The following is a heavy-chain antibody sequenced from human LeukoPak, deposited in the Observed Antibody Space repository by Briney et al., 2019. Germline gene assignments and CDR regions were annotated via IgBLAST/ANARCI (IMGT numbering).Heavy chain of an antibody. Sequence: SQTLSLTCTVSGGSISSGGYYWGWIRQPPGKGLEWIGYIYHSGSTYYNPSLKSRVTMSVDTSKNQFSLKLSSVTATDTAVYYCARGPLGYCSGGSCYSLSSPREPKAYYFDYWGQGTLVTVSS. V-gene: IGHV4-30-2*01. J-gene: IGHJ4*02. CDR1: GGSISSGGYY. CDR2: IYHSGST. D-gene: IGHD2-15*01. CDR3: ARGPLGYCSGGSCYSLSSPREPKAYYFDY.